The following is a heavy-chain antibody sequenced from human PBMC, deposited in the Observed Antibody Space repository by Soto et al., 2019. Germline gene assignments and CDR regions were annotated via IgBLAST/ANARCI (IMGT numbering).Heavy chain of an antibody. CDR2: IYYSGTT. V-gene: IGHV4-31*03. CDR1: GASTSSGGYY. J-gene: IGHJ6*02. D-gene: IGHD2-21*01. Sequence: SAKTLSHTCSVSGASTSSGGYYWNWVRQHPGKGLEWIGYIYYSGTTYYNPSLKSRVTISVDTSKNQFSLKLSSVTAADTAVYYCAALCVGCGGLNYYGMDVWGQGTTVT. CDR3: AALCVGCGGLNYYGMDV.